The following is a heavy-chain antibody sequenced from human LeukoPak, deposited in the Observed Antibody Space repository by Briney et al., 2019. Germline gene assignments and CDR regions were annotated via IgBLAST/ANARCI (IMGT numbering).Heavy chain of an antibody. J-gene: IGHJ6*02. Sequence: GGSLRLSCAASGFTVTNYAMYWVRQAPGKGLEWVAVISYDGSNKYYADSVKGRFTISRDNSKNTLYLQMNSLRAEDTAVYYCARALREGLTYYYGMDVWGQGTTVTVSS. D-gene: IGHD3-16*01. CDR1: GFTVTNYA. V-gene: IGHV3-30-3*01. CDR3: ARALREGLTYYYGMDV. CDR2: ISYDGSNK.